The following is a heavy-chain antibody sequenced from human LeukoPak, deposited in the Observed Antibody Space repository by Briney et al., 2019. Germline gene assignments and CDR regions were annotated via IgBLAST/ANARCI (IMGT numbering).Heavy chain of an antibody. CDR2: IFSGGST. CDR1: GFTVSSNY. CDR3: ARENDMEYCSGGRCYKGYNAMDV. D-gene: IGHD2-15*01. Sequence: GGSLRLSCAASGFTVSSNYMSWVRQAPGKGLEWVSVIFSGGSTYYADSVKGRFTISRDNSKNTLYLQMNSLRAEDTAVYYCARENDMEYCSGGRCYKGYNAMDVWGQGTTVTVSS. V-gene: IGHV3-53*01. J-gene: IGHJ6*02.